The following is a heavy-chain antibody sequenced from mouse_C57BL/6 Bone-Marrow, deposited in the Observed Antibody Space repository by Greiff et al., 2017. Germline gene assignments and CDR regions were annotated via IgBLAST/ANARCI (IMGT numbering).Heavy chain of an antibody. J-gene: IGHJ3*01. CDR2: VYPRSGNT. CDR1: GYTFTSYG. Sequence: VQVVESGAELARPGASVKLSCKASGYTFTSYGISWVKQRTGPGLEWIGEVYPRSGNTYYNEKFKGKATLTADKSSSTAYMELRSLTSEDTAVYFCARRSSGWFAYWGQGTLVTVSA. CDR3: ARRSSGWFAY. V-gene: IGHV1-81*01. D-gene: IGHD3-2*02.